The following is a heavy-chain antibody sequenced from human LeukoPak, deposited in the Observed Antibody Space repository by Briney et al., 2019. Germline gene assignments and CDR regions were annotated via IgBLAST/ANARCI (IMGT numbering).Heavy chain of an antibody. Sequence: GGSLRLSCAAPGFTFSSYWMSWVRQAPGKGLEWVANIKQDGSEKYYVDSVKGRFTISRDNAKNSLYLQMNSLRAEDTAVYYCARVSGQQLGYYYYYYMDVWGKGTTVTVSS. CDR3: ARVSGQQLGYYYYYYMDV. CDR2: IKQDGSEK. CDR1: GFTFSSYW. J-gene: IGHJ6*03. V-gene: IGHV3-7*01. D-gene: IGHD6-13*01.